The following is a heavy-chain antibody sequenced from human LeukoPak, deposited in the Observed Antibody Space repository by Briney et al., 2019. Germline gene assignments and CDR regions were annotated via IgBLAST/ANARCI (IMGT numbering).Heavy chain of an antibody. V-gene: IGHV4-59*11. CDR1: GGSISSHY. J-gene: IGHJ4*02. CDR2: IYYSGST. CDR3: AGAGLPPDYYDFWGGTGDFDY. Sequence: SETLSLTCTVSGGSISSHYWSWIRQPPGKGLEWIGYIYYSGSTNYNPSLKSRVTISVDTSKNQFSLKLSSVTAADTAVYYCAGAGLPPDYYDFWGGTGDFDYWGQGTLVTVSS. D-gene: IGHD3-3*01.